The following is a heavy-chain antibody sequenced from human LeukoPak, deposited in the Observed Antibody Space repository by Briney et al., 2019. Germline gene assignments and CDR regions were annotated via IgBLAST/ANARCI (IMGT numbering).Heavy chain of an antibody. CDR2: IYSGGNT. CDR3: ARRTGEYSHPYDY. D-gene: IGHD4-17*01. Sequence: GGTLRLSCVVSGFTFSNYGMSWVRQTPGKGLEWVSFIYSGGNTHYSDSVKGRFTISRDNSKNTLYLQMNSLRAEDTAVYYCARRTGEYSHPYDYWGQGTLVTVSS. V-gene: IGHV3-23*05. CDR1: GFTFSNYG. J-gene: IGHJ4*02.